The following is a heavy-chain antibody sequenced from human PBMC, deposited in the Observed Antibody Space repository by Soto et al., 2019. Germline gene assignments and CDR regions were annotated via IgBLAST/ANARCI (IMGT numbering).Heavy chain of an antibody. Sequence: GGSLRLSCAASGFTFSGSVMHWVRQASGKGLEWVGRITTKANNYATAYAASVKGRFTISGDDSKSTAYLHMNSLKTEDSAVYYCSVYGNTWDHDFDIWGQGTTVTVSS. D-gene: IGHD2-8*01. V-gene: IGHV3-73*01. CDR1: GFTFSGSV. J-gene: IGHJ3*02. CDR3: SVYGNTWDHDFDI. CDR2: ITTKANNYAT.